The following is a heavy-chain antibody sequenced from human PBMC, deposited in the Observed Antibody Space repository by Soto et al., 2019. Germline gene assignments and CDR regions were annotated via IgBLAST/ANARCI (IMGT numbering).Heavy chain of an antibody. J-gene: IGHJ6*02. V-gene: IGHV4-31*03. CDR3: ARGSSIAGLYYGMDV. D-gene: IGHD6-6*01. CDR2: NYYSGIT. Sequence: PSETLSLPCTVSGGSISSGGYYWRWIRQHPGKGLEWIGYNYYSGITYYNPSLKSRVTISLDTSKNQFSLKLSSVTAADTAVYYCARGSSIAGLYYGMDVWGQGTTVTVSS. CDR1: GGSISSGGYY.